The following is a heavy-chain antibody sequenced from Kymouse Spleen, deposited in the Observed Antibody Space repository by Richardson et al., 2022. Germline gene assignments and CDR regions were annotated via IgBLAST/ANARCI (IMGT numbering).Heavy chain of an antibody. CDR2: IYHSGST. CDR3: AVMVRGVLLLLLRYGR. D-gene: IGHD3-10*01. J-gene: IGHJ6*02. V-gene: IGHV4-4*02. Sequence: QVQLQESGPGLVKPSGTLSLTCAVSGGSISSSNWWSWVRQPPGKGLEWIGEIYHSGSTNYNPSLKSRVTISVDKSKNQFSLKLSSVTAADTAVYYCAVMVRGVLLLLLRYGRLGPRDHGHRLL. CDR1: GGSISSSNW.